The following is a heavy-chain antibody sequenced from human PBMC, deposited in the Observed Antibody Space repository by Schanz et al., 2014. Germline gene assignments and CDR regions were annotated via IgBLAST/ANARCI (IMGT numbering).Heavy chain of an antibody. V-gene: IGHV3-11*05. J-gene: IGHJ6*02. CDR2: ISGSSIHK. CDR3: ARFLARYQYYGVDV. D-gene: IGHD3-3*01. CDR1: GFTFSDYY. Sequence: QVQLVESGGGLVKPRGSLRLSCAASGFTFSDYYMAWIRQAPGKGLEWVSHISGSSIHKNYADSVKGRFSISRDNGETSVYLQINSLRVEDTAVYYCARFLARYQYYGVDVWGQGTTVIVSS.